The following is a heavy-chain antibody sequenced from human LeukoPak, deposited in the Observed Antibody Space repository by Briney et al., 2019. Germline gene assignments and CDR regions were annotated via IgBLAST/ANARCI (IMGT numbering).Heavy chain of an antibody. D-gene: IGHD4-11*01. CDR1: GYSISSGYY. CDR2: IYYSGST. CDR3: GRDRATTVTTGAFDI. V-gene: IGHV4-38-2*02. Sequence: SETLSLTCNVSGYSISSGYYWGWIRQPPGKGLEWIGSIYYSGSTYYNPSLKSRVSISVDTSKNQFSLKLSSVTAADTAVYYCGRDRATTVTTGAFDIWAKGQWSPSLQ. J-gene: IGHJ3*02.